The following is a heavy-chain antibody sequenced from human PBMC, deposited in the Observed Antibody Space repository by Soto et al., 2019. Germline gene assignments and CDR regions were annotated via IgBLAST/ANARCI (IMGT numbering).Heavy chain of an antibody. D-gene: IGHD1-7*01. Sequence: QVQLQESGPGLVKPSQTLSLTCTVSGGSISSGNYYWSWIRQPPGKGLEWIGFISYSGSTYYNASMKRRVTISVDTSKRQFSLTLSFVAASGAGVYYCATMGTPATGLYYVDYWGQGTLVTVSS. CDR1: GGSISSGNYY. CDR3: ATMGTPATGLYYVDY. CDR2: ISYSGST. J-gene: IGHJ4*02. V-gene: IGHV4-30-4*01.